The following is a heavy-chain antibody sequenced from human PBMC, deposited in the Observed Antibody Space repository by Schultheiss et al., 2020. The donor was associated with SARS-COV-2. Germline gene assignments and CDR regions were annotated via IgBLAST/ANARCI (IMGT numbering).Heavy chain of an antibody. Sequence: GGSLRLSCAASGFTFSSYSMNWVRQAPGKGLEWVAVISYDGSNKYYADSVKGRFTISRDNSKNTLYLQMNSLRAEDTAVYYCARDQGYCSSTSCYSGAFDIWGQGTMVTVSS. CDR3: ARDQGYCSSTSCYSGAFDI. J-gene: IGHJ3*02. CDR1: GFTFSSYS. D-gene: IGHD2-2*02. CDR2: ISYDGSNK. V-gene: IGHV3-30*03.